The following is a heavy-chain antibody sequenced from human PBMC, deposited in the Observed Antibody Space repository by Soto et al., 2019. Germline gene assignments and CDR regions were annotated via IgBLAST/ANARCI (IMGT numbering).Heavy chain of an antibody. CDR2: IWYDGSNK. J-gene: IGHJ4*02. Sequence: ESGGGVVQPGRSLRLSCAASGFTFSSYGMHWVRQAPGKGLEWVAVIWYDGSNKYYADSVKGRFTISRDNSKNTLYLQMNSLRAEDTAVYYCARDGAASDSSGYYLYYFDYWGQGTLVTVSS. CDR3: ARDGAASDSSGYYLYYFDY. CDR1: GFTFSSYG. D-gene: IGHD3-22*01. V-gene: IGHV3-33*01.